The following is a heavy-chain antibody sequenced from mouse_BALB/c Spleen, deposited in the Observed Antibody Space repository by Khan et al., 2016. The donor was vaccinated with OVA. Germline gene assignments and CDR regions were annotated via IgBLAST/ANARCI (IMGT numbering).Heavy chain of an antibody. J-gene: IGHJ3*01. D-gene: IGHD1-2*01. CDR1: GYTFTDYY. Sequence: QVQLQQSGAELAKPGASVKLSCKASGYTFTDYYINWVKQRTGQGLEWIGEIFPGSGDTYYNEKFKGKATLTVDKSSNTAYMQLSSLTSEASAVYFCASRNSFGYAFAYWGQGTLVTVSA. CDR2: IFPGSGDT. V-gene: IGHV1-77*01. CDR3: ASRNSFGYAFAY.